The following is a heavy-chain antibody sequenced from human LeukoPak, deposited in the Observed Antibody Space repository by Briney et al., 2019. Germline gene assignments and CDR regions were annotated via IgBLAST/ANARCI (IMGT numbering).Heavy chain of an antibody. V-gene: IGHV4-61*10. J-gene: IGHJ4*02. Sequence: SETLSLTCTVSGGSISSGSYYWSWIRQPAGKGLEWIGYIFHFGSPHYSPSLRSRVTISIDTSKNQFSLKLTSVTTADTAIYYCASSRRGYTSGWFFDYWGQGALVTVSS. CDR2: IFHFGSP. D-gene: IGHD6-13*01. CDR3: ASSRRGYTSGWFFDY. CDR1: GGSISSGSYY.